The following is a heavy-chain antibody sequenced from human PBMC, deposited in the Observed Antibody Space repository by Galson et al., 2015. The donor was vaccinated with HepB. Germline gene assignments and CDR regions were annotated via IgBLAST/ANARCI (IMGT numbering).Heavy chain of an antibody. V-gene: IGHV3-23*01. D-gene: IGHD3-22*01. CDR3: ATFLYYDSSGYYPYYYYYGMDV. CDR2: ISGSGGST. Sequence: SLRLSCAASGFTFSSYAMSWVRQAPGKGLEWVSAISGSGGSTYYADSVKGRFTISRDNSKNTLYPQMNSLRAEDTAVYYCATFLYYDSSGYYPYYYYYGMDVWGQGTTVTVSS. CDR1: GFTFSSYA. J-gene: IGHJ6*02.